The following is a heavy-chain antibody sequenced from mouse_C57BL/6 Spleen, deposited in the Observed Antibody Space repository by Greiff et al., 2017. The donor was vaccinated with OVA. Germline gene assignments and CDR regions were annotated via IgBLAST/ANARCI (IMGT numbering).Heavy chain of an antibody. CDR2: ISYSGST. CDR1: GYSITSGYD. CDR3: AREYSTNRYFDV. Sequence: EVQLVESGPGMVKPSQSLSLTCTVTGYSITSGYDWHWIRHFPGNKLEWMGYISYSGSTNYNPSLKSRISITHDTSKNHFFLKLNSVTTEDTATYYCAREYSTNRYFDVWGTGTTVTVSS. J-gene: IGHJ1*03. V-gene: IGHV3-1*01. D-gene: IGHD2-5*01.